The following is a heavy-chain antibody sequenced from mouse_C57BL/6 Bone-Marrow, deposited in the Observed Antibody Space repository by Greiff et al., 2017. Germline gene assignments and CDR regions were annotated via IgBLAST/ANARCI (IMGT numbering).Heavy chain of an antibody. CDR2: INPYNGGT. D-gene: IGHD1-1*01. V-gene: IGHV1-19*01. J-gene: IGHJ1*03. CDR3: ARYGDYGRWYFDV. CDR1: GYTFTDYY. Sequence: EVHLVESGPVLVKPGASVKMSCKASGYTFTDYYMNWVKQSHGKSLEWIGVINPYNGGTSYNQKFKGKATLTVDKSSSTAYMELNSLTSEDSAVYYCARYGDYGRWYFDVWGTGTTVTVSS.